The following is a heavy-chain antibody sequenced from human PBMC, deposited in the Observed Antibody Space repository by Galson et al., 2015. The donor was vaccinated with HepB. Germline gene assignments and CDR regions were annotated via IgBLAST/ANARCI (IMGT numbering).Heavy chain of an antibody. D-gene: IGHD3-22*01. Sequence: QSGAEVKKPGASVKVSCKASGSTFPSYGISWVRQAPGQGLEWMGWISAYNGNTNYAQKLQGRVTMTTDTSTSTAYMELRSLRSDDTAVYYCARVFETYYYDSSDAFDIWGQGTMVTVSS. CDR2: ISAYNGNT. CDR3: ARVFETYYYDSSDAFDI. J-gene: IGHJ3*02. CDR1: GSTFPSYG. V-gene: IGHV1-18*04.